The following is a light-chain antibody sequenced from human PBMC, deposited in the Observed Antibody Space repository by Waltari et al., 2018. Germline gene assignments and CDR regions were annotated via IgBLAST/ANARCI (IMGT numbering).Light chain of an antibody. Sequence: QSVLTQPPSASDTPGQRVTISCSGSSSNVGSSYVYWYQHLPGTAPKLLVYRNSQRPSGGPDRFSGAKSGTSDSLAISGLRSEDEGDYYCAAWDDSLSTPVFGGGTKLTVL. V-gene: IGLV1-47*01. CDR2: RNS. J-gene: IGLJ2*01. CDR3: AAWDDSLSTPV. CDR1: SSNVGSSY.